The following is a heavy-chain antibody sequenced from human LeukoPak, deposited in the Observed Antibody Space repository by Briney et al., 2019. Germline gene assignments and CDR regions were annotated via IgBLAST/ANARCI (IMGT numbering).Heavy chain of an antibody. CDR1: GFTFSSYA. CDR2: ISGSGGST. CDR3: AKGMYYYDSSAPRFDY. Sequence: GGSLRLSCAASGFTFSSYAMSWVRQTPGKGLEWVSAISGSGGSTYYADSVKGRFTISRDNSKNTLYLQMNSLRAEDTAVYYCAKGMYYYDSSAPRFDYWGQGTLVTVSS. V-gene: IGHV3-23*01. J-gene: IGHJ4*02. D-gene: IGHD3-22*01.